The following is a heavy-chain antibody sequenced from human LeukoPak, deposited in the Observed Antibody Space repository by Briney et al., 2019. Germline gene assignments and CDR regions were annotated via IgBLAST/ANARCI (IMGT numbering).Heavy chain of an antibody. CDR3: AKGRYFDWYDALDI. CDR1: GFTVSSNY. J-gene: IGHJ3*02. D-gene: IGHD3-9*01. CDR2: IYSGGST. V-gene: IGHV3-66*01. Sequence: GGSLRLSCAASGFTVSSNYMSWVRQAPGKGLEWVSVIYSGGSTYYADSVKGRFTISRDNSKNTLYLQMNSLRAEDTAVYYCAKGRYFDWYDALDIWGQGTMVTVSS.